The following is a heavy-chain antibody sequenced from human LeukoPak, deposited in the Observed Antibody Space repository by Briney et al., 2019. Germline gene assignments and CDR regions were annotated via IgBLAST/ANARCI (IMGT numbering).Heavy chain of an antibody. Sequence: PSETLSLTCTVSGGSISSGDYYCSWIRQPPGKGLEWIAYMYYSGSTYYNPSLKSRVTRAADTYKNQLSLKLSSVTAEDTAVYYCARPYYYDSRIDPWGQGILVTVSS. CDR3: ARPYYYDSRIDP. V-gene: IGHV4-30-4*01. CDR2: MYYSGST. D-gene: IGHD3-22*01. CDR1: GGSISSGDYY. J-gene: IGHJ5*02.